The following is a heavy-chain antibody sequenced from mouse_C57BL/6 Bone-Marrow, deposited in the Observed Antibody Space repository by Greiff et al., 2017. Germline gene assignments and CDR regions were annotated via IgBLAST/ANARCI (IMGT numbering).Heavy chain of an antibody. J-gene: IGHJ3*01. V-gene: IGHV5-6*01. CDR1: GFTFSSYG. CDR3: ARFAY. Sequence: VQLVESGGDLVKPGGSLKLSCAASGFTFSSYGMSWVRQTPDKRLEWVATISSGGSYTYYPDSVKGRFTISRDNAKNTLYLQMSSLKSEDTAMYYCARFAYWGQGTLVTVSA. CDR2: ISSGGSYT.